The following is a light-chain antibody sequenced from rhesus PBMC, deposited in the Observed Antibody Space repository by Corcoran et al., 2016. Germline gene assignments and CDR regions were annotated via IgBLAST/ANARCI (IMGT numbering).Light chain of an antibody. CDR2: GAS. V-gene: IGKV3-24*04. CDR1: QSVGSY. Sequence: ETVVTQSPATLAWSPGERATLSCRASQSVGSYLAWYQQKPGQAPRLLIYGASSRATGIPDRFSGSGSGTDFTLTISSLEPEDVGVYYCQQSSNLYSFGQGTKVEIK. J-gene: IGKJ2*01. CDR3: QQSSNLYS.